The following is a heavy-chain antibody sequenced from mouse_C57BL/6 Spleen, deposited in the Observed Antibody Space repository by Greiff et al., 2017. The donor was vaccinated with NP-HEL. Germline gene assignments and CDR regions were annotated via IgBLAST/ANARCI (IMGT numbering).Heavy chain of an antibody. J-gene: IGHJ4*01. Sequence: DVKLQESGPELVKPGASVKISCKASGYSFTGYYMNWVKQSPEKSLEWIGEINPSTGGTTYNQKFKAKATLTVDKSSSTAYMQLKSLTSEDSAVYYCARNYYGSSPLYYAMDYWGQGTSVTVSS. CDR1: GYSFTGYY. CDR2: INPSTGGT. CDR3: ARNYYGSSPLYYAMDY. V-gene: IGHV1-42*01. D-gene: IGHD1-1*01.